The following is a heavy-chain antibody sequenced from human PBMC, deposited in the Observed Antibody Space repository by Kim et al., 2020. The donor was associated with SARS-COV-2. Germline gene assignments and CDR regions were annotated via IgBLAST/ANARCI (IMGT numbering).Heavy chain of an antibody. D-gene: IGHD5-18*01. V-gene: IGHV5-51*01. J-gene: IGHJ4*02. CDR3: ARPGRRGYSYGSFDY. Sequence: PSFQGQVTISADKSISTAYLQWSSLKASDTAMYYCARPGRRGYSYGSFDYWGQGTLVTVSS.